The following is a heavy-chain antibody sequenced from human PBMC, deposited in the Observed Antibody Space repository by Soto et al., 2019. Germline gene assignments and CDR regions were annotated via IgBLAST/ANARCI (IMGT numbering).Heavy chain of an antibody. CDR1: GGTFSSYA. Sequence: ASGKVSCKASGGTFSSYAISWVRQAPGQGLEWMGGIIPIFGTANYAQKFQGRVTITADESTSTAYMELSSLRSEDTAVYYCARDEGTVTTSGYFDLWGRGTLVTVSS. D-gene: IGHD4-4*01. CDR2: IIPIFGTA. J-gene: IGHJ2*01. CDR3: ARDEGTVTTSGYFDL. V-gene: IGHV1-69*13.